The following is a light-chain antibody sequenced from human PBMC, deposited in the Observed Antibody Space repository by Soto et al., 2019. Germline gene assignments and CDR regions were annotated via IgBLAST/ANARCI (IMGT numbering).Light chain of an antibody. V-gene: IGKV3-20*01. Sequence: EIELTQSPGTLSLSPGDRATLSCRASRSISSCYLAWYQQIPGEPPRLLIFGAYTRSTCIPSRFSGSGSGTDFTLTISRREPDDFAVYYCQYNGISPQTFGQGTKVEIK. J-gene: IGKJ1*01. CDR1: RSISSCY. CDR3: QYNGISPQT. CDR2: GAY.